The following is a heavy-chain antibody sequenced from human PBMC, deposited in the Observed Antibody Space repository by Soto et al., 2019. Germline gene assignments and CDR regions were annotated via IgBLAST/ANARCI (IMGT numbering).Heavy chain of an antibody. CDR3: ARDTRNRYCSRGSCYSDFDY. CDR2: IIPIFGTA. Sequence: QVQLVQSGAEVKKPGSSVKVSCKASGGTFSSYAISWVRQAPGQGLEWMGGIIPIFGTANYAQKFQGRVTITADESTSTPYMELSSLRSEDTAVYYCARDTRNRYCSRGSCYSDFDYWGQGTLVTVSS. J-gene: IGHJ4*02. CDR1: GGTFSSYA. D-gene: IGHD2-15*01. V-gene: IGHV1-69*01.